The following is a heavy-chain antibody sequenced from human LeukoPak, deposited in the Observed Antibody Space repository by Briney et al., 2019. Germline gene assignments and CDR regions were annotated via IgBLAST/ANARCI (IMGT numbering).Heavy chain of an antibody. J-gene: IGHJ4*02. V-gene: IGHV4-61*08. CDR2: IYYSGST. CDR1: GGSISSGAYY. CDR3: ARGKKWFGELGY. Sequence: SQTLSLTCTVSGGSISSGAYYWSWIRQPPGKGLEWIGYIYYSGSTNYNPSLKSRVTISVDTSKNQFSLKLSSVTAADTAVYYCARGKKWFGELGYWGQGTLVTVSS. D-gene: IGHD3-10*01.